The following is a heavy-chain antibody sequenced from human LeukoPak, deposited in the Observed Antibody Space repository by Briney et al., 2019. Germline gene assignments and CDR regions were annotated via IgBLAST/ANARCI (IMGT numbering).Heavy chain of an antibody. Sequence: ASVKVSCKASVYTFTTSYINWVRQAPGQGLEWMGWVSAYNGKTSYAQKFQGRVTMTTDSSTNTAYMDLTSLRSDDTAVYYCARGGTYYPCIDYWGQGTQVIASS. V-gene: IGHV1-18*01. CDR2: VSAYNGKT. J-gene: IGHJ4*02. CDR1: VYTFTTSY. CDR3: ARGGTYYPCIDY. D-gene: IGHD1-26*01.